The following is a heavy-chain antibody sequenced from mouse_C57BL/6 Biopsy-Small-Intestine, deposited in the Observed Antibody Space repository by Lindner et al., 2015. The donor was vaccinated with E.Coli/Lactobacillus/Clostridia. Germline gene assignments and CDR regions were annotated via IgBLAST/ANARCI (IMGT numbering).Heavy chain of an antibody. V-gene: IGHV1-9*01. Sequence: VQLQESGAEVMKPGASVKLSCKATGYTFTGYWIEWVKQRPGHGLEWIGEILPGSTGTKYNERFKGKATFTADTSSNTAYMQLSSLTTEDSAIYYCAREGDYDYGVVDYWGQGTTLTVSS. CDR1: GYTFTGYW. J-gene: IGHJ2*01. CDR2: ILPGSTGT. D-gene: IGHD2-4*01. CDR3: AREGDYDYGVVDY.